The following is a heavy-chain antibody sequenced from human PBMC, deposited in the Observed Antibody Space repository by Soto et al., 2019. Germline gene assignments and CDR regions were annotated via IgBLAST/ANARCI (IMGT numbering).Heavy chain of an antibody. Sequence: SETLSLTCAVYGGSFSGYYWSWIRQPPGPGLEWIGEINHSGSTNYNPSLKSRVTISVDTSKNQFSLKLSSVTAADTAVYYCARVLLGYCSSTSCYTLDYWGQGTLVTVSS. J-gene: IGHJ4*02. CDR2: INHSGST. CDR1: GGSFSGYY. D-gene: IGHD2-2*02. CDR3: ARVLLGYCSSTSCYTLDY. V-gene: IGHV4-34*01.